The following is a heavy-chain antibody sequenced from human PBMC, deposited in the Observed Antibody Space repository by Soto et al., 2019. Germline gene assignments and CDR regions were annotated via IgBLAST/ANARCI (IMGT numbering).Heavy chain of an antibody. V-gene: IGHV3-30-3*01. CDR2: ISYDGSNK. CDR3: ARDSKDFWSGYWVRYYYYYGMDV. CDR1: GFTFSSYA. Sequence: PGGSLRLSCAASGFTFSSYAMHWVRQAPGKGLEWVAVISYDGSNKYYADSVKGRFTISRDNSKNTLYLQMNSLRAEDTAVYYCARDSKDFWSGYWVRYYYYYGMDVWGQGTTVTVSS. D-gene: IGHD3-3*01. J-gene: IGHJ6*02.